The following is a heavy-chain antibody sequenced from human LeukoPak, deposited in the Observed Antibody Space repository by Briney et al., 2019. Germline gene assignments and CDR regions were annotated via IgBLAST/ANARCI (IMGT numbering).Heavy chain of an antibody. CDR2: ISSSSSYI. J-gene: IGHJ6*03. D-gene: IGHD3-9*01. CDR3: ARGLRYFDWLPYYYMDV. V-gene: IGHV3-21*01. CDR1: GFTFSSYW. Sequence: GGSLRLSCAASGFTFSSYWMSWVRQAPGKGLEWVSSISSSSSYIYYADSVKGRFTISRDNAKNSLYLQMNSLRAEDTAVYYCARGLRYFDWLPYYYMDVWGKGTTVTVSS.